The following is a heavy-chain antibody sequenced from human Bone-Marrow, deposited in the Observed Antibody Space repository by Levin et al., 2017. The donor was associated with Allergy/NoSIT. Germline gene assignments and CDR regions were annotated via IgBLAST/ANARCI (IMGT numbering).Heavy chain of an antibody. CDR1: GGSISTYY. D-gene: IGHD4-23*01. Sequence: SETLSLTCTVSGGSISTYYWSWIRQPPEKRLEWIGYIYYSGSTKYNPSLKSRVTLLVDTSKNLFSLKLSSVTAADSAVYFCARAIPSGGNSYYYYYTDVWGKGTTVTVSS. J-gene: IGHJ6*03. CDR2: IYYSGST. CDR3: ARAIPSGGNSYYYYYTDV. V-gene: IGHV4-59*01.